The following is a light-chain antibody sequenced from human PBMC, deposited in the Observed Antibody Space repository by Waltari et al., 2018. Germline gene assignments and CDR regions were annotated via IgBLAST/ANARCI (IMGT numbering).Light chain of an antibody. CDR2: WAS. J-gene: IGKJ5*01. V-gene: IGKV4-1*01. CDR3: QQYYSSPIS. Sequence: EIVMTQSPDSLAVSLGERAAINCKSSRSVLYKSNNKNYLAWDQQKPRQPPKLLINWASSREAGVPDRFSGSGSGTDFTLTISSLQAEDVAVYYCQQYYSSPISFGQGTRLEIK. CDR1: RSVLYKSNNKNY.